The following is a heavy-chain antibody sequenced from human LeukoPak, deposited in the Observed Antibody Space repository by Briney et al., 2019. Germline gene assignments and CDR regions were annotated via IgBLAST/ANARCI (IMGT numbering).Heavy chain of an antibody. CDR3: ARVAGVVVIDFDY. J-gene: IGHJ4*02. Sequence: GGSLRLSCAASGFTFSSYSMNWVRQAPGKGLEWVSSISSSSSYIYYADSVKGRFTISGDNAKNSLYLQMNSLRAEDTAVYYCARVAGVVVIDFDYWGQGTLVTVSS. CDR2: ISSSSSYI. D-gene: IGHD3-22*01. V-gene: IGHV3-21*04. CDR1: GFTFSSYS.